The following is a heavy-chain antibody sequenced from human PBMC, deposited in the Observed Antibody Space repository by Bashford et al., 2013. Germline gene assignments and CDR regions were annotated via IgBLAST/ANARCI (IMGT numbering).Heavy chain of an antibody. Sequence: WVRQMPGKGLEWMGIIYPGDSDTRYSPSFQGQVTISADKSISTAYLQWSSLKASDTAMYYCAVGYSSGWYSSSGYFDYWGQGTLVTVSS. CDR3: AVGYSSGWYSSSGYFDY. D-gene: IGHD6-19*01. J-gene: IGHJ4*02. CDR2: IYPGDSDT. V-gene: IGHV5-51*01.